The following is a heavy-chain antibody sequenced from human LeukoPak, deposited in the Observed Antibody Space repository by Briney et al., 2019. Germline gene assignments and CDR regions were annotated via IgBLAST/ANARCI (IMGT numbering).Heavy chain of an antibody. CDR1: GFTFNNHY. D-gene: IGHD3-10*01. J-gene: IGHJ5*02. V-gene: IGHV3-7*04. CDR3: ARDSLGGSSYVS. CDR2: IMQDGSET. Sequence: GGSLRLSCAASGFTFNNHYMTWVRQAPGKGLEWVANIMQDGSETYYLDSVKGRFTISRDNAKNSLYLQLNNVRAEDTAVYYCARDSLGGSSYVSWGQGTLVTVSS.